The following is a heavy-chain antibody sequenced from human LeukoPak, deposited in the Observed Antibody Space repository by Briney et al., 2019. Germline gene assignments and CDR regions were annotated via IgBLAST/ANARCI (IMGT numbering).Heavy chain of an antibody. V-gene: IGHV3-30*02. J-gene: IGHJ3*02. CDR3: AKEAYGSGSYYNGFAFDI. Sequence: GGSLRLSCAASGFTFSSYGMHWVRQAPGKGLEWVAVIWYDGSNKYYADSVKGRFTISRDNSKNTLYLQMNSLRAEDTAVYYCAKEAYGSGSYYNGFAFDIWGQGTMVTVSS. CDR2: IWYDGSNK. D-gene: IGHD3-10*01. CDR1: GFTFSSYG.